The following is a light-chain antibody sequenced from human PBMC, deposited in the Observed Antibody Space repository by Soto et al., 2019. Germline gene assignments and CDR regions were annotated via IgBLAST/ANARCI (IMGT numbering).Light chain of an antibody. CDR1: SSDVGGYNY. CDR2: DVS. V-gene: IGLV2-14*01. CDR3: SSYTSSSTLEV. J-gene: IGLJ1*01. Sequence: QSVLTQPASVSGSPGQSITISCTGTSSDVGGYNYVSWYQQHQGKAPKLMIYDVSNRPSGVSNRFSGSKSGNTTSLTISGLQAEDEADYYCSSYTSSSTLEVVGTGTKVTVL.